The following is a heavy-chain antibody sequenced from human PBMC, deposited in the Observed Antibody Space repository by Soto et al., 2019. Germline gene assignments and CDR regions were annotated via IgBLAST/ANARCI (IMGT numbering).Heavy chain of an antibody. CDR2: IYYSGST. Sequence: QLQLQESGPGLVKPSETLSLTCTVSGGSISSSSYYWGWIRQPPGKGLEGIGSIYYSGSTYYNPSLKSRVTLSVATSKTQFSRTLRSVSAADTAVYYCARLVAYSSGLRFQLTGSIIDYWGQGTLVTVSS. J-gene: IGHJ4*02. CDR1: GGSISSSSYY. V-gene: IGHV4-39*01. D-gene: IGHD6-19*01. CDR3: ARLVAYSSGLRFQLTGSIIDY.